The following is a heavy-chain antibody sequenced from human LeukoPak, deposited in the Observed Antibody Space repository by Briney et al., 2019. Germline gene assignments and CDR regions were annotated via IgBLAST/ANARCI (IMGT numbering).Heavy chain of an antibody. V-gene: IGHV4-34*01. CDR1: GGSFRGYR. D-gene: IGHD3-10*01. CDR2: IDDNGIT. Sequence: SETLSLTRAVYGGSFRGYRWGWIRQSPGKGFEWVGEIDDNGITNYNPSLRSRVTMLVDTSKTQFSLKLSSVTAADTAVYYCARLYPMVGRKTHYYYYMDVWGKGTTVTIS. CDR3: ARLYPMVGRKTHYYYYMDV. J-gene: IGHJ6*03.